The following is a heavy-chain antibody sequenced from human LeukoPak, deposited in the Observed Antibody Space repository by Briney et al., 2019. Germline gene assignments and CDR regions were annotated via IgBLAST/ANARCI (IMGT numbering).Heavy chain of an antibody. D-gene: IGHD4-17*01. CDR2: ISGSGGST. CDR1: GFTFSSYA. V-gene: IGHV3-23*01. Sequence: PGGSLRLSCAASGFTFSSYAMSWVRQAPGKGLDWVSTISGSGGSTYYADSVKGRFTISRDNSKNTLYLQMNSLRAEDTAVYYCAKDLEPIGDFVQGGAFDIWGQGTMVTVPS. CDR3: AKDLEPIGDFVQGGAFDI. J-gene: IGHJ3*02.